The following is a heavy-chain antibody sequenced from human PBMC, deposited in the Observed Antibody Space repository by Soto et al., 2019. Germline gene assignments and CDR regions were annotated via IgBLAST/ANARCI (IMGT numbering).Heavy chain of an antibody. CDR1: GFNVNSYT. Sequence: VQLVESGGGVVQPGGSLRLSCAASGFNVNSYTLYWVRQAPGKGLEWVASTSPDGVNEYYADSAKGRFTIFRDISKNTLFVEMNSLRAEESAMYFCAREMRLAVSAPGYWGQGTRVTVSS. J-gene: IGHJ4*02. V-gene: IGHV3-30-3*01. CDR2: TSPDGVNE. CDR3: AREMRLAVSAPGY. D-gene: IGHD6-19*01.